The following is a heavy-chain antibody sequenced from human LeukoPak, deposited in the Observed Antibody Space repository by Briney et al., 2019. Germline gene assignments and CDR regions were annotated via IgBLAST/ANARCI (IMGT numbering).Heavy chain of an antibody. J-gene: IGHJ6*02. Sequence: SVKVSCKASGGTFISYTISWVRQAPGQGLEWMGGIIPILNITDYAQNFQGRVTLTADKSTSTAYMELSTLRSEDTAVYYCAKDGVVVVATSVYYYCYGMDVWGQGTTVTVSS. CDR3: AKDGVVVVATSVYYYCYGMDV. CDR2: IIPILNIT. D-gene: IGHD2-2*01. V-gene: IGHV1-69*10. CDR1: GGTFISYT.